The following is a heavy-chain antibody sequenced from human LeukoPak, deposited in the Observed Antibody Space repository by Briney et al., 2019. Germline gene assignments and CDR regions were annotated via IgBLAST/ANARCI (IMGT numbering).Heavy chain of an antibody. CDR2: IYYSGST. CDR3: ARHQGYDSSGFD. V-gene: IGHV4-59*05. Sequence: SETLSLTCTVSGGSISSYYWSWIRQPPGKGLEWIGSIYYSGSTYYNPSLKSRVTISVDTSKNQFSLKLSSVTAADTAVYYCARHQGYDSSGFDWGQGTLVTVSS. CDR1: GGSISSYY. D-gene: IGHD3-22*01. J-gene: IGHJ4*02.